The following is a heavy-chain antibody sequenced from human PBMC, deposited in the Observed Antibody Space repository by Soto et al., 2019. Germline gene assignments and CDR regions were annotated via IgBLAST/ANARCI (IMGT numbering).Heavy chain of an antibody. D-gene: IGHD3-22*01. J-gene: IGHJ4*02. V-gene: IGHV3-33*01. CDR3: ARDSYYESGGNLPPDY. CDR1: GLTFRTYL. Sequence: QVQLVESGGGVVQPGGSLRLSCAASGLTFRTYLMHWVGQAPGKGLEWVALIWFDGRNDYHAASVKGRFTISRDNSENTLYLQMNSLRVEDTAMYYCARDSYYESGGNLPPDYWGQGTLVTVSS. CDR2: IWFDGRND.